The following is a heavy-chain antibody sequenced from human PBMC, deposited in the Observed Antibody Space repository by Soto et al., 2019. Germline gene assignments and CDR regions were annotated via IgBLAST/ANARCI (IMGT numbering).Heavy chain of an antibody. V-gene: IGHV4-59*01. Sequence: SATLSLTCAVYGGSFSGYYWSWIRQAPGKGLEWIAFKYDTGSTNYNPSLKGRVSISVDASKNQISLTVNSVTAADTAVYYCARGWSSSWPYWGQGILVTVSS. D-gene: IGHD6-13*01. J-gene: IGHJ4*02. CDR1: GGSFSGYY. CDR3: ARGWSSSWPY. CDR2: KYDTGST.